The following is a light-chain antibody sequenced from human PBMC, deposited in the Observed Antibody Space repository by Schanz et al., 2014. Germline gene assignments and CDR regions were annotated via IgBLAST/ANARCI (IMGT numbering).Light chain of an antibody. CDR2: DVT. CDR1: SSDIGRYNY. J-gene: IGLJ2*01. Sequence: QSALTQPPSASGSPGQSVTISCTGTSSDIGRYNYVSWYQHHPGKAPKLLIYDVTKRPSGVPDRFSGSKSGNTASLTVSGLQAEDEADYYCCSYAGNYTRVFGGGTKLTVL. CDR3: CSYAGNYTRV. V-gene: IGLV2-8*01.